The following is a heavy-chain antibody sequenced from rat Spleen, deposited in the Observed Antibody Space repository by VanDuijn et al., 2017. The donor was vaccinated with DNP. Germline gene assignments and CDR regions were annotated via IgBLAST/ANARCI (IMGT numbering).Heavy chain of an antibody. J-gene: IGHJ2*01. V-gene: IGHV5-25*01. Sequence: EVLVVDSGGGLVQPGGSLRLSCAASGFTFSDYYMSWVRQAPTTGLEWVASISPSGANIYYRDSVRGRFTISRDIPKSTLYLQMNSLRSEDTATYYCARHVDYWGQGVMVTVSS. CDR1: GFTFSDYY. CDR2: ISPSGANI. CDR3: ARHVDY.